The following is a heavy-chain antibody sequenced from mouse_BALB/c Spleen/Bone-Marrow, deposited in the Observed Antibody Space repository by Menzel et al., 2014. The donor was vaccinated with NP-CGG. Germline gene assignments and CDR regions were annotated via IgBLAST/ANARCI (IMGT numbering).Heavy chain of an antibody. V-gene: IGHV1-9*01. J-gene: IGHJ1*01. CDR3: ARVIYWYFDV. Sequence: LVESGAELMKPGASVKISCMATGCTFSNYWIEWIKRRPGHGLEWIGEILPGSGSTDYNENFKGKATFTADTSSNTAYMQLSSLTSADSAVYYCARVIYWYFDVWGAGTTVTISS. CDR1: GCTFSNYW. CDR2: ILPGSGST.